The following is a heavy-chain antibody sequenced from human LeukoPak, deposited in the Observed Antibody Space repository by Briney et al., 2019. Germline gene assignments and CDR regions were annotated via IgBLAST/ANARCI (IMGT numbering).Heavy chain of an antibody. Sequence: ASVKVSCKASGYTFTSYYLHWVRQAPGQGLEWMGWINPNNGDTNYAQKFQARVTTARDTSINTAYMEMISLKSDDTAVYYCAREAGYYDLYGKGDDACDLWGKGKVV. J-gene: IGHJ3*01. CDR1: GYTFTSYY. V-gene: IGHV1-2*02. CDR2: INPNNGDT. D-gene: IGHD3-22*01. CDR3: AREAGYYDLYGKGDDACDL.